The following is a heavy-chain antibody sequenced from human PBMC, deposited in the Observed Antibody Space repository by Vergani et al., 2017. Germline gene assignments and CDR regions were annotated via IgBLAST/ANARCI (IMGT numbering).Heavy chain of an antibody. V-gene: IGHV4-30-4*08. CDR1: GAYVGSGGYY. D-gene: IGHD3-10*01. Sequence: QVQLQESGPGLVKASQTLSLTCSVSGAYVGSGGYYWSWVRQRPGMGLDWIGYIYYSGSTYYNPSLKSRVTISVDTSKNQFSLKLSSVTAADTAVYYCARDPMVRGVPSDGMDVWGQGTTVTVSS. CDR2: IYYSGST. J-gene: IGHJ6*02. CDR3: ARDPMVRGVPSDGMDV.